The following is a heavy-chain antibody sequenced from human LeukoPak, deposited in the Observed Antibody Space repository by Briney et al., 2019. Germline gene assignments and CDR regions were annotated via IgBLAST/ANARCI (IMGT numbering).Heavy chain of an antibody. V-gene: IGHV1-46*01. CDR2: INPTGDST. D-gene: IGHD1-26*01. CDR1: GYTFTSYY. J-gene: IGHJ5*02. Sequence: ASVKVSCKASGYTFTSYYMHWVRQAPGQGLEWMGLINPTGDSTGYAQKFQGRVTMTRDMSTSTDFMELSSLRSEDTAVYYCARDNSVGDNAWWFDPWGQGTLVTVSS. CDR3: ARDNSVGDNAWWFDP.